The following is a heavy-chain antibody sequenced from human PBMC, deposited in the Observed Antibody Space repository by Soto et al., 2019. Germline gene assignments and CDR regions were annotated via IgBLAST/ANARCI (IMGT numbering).Heavy chain of an antibody. V-gene: IGHV5-51*01. D-gene: IGHD6-13*01. Sequence: GESLKISCKGSGYSFTSYWIGWVRQMPGKGLEWMGIIYPGDSDTRYSPSFQGQVTISADKSISTAYLQWSSLKASDTAMYYCATALSSSGTGGYYYGMDIWGQGTTVTVSS. CDR3: ATALSSSGTGGYYYGMDI. CDR2: IYPGDSDT. J-gene: IGHJ6*02. CDR1: GYSFTSYW.